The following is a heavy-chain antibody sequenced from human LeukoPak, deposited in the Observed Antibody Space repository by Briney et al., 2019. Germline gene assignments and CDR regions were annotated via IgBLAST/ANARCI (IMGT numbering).Heavy chain of an antibody. CDR3: ASLRYSGYDDRRNNWFDP. CDR1: GYTFTSYA. Sequence: GAPVKVSCKASGYTFTSYAMHWVRQAPGQRLEWVGWINAGNGNTKYSQKFQGRVTITRDTSASTAYMELSSLRSEDTAVYYCASLRYSGYDDRRNNWFDPWGQGTLVTVSS. D-gene: IGHD5-12*01. CDR2: INAGNGNT. V-gene: IGHV1-3*01. J-gene: IGHJ5*02.